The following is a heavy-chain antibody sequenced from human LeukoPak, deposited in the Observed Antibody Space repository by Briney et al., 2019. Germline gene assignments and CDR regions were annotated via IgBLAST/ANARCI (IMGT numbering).Heavy chain of an antibody. Sequence: SETLSLTCGVSGSSISSGYYWGWTRQPPGKGLEWIGSIYHGGTTYYNPSLKSRVTISVDTSKNQFSLKLSSVTAADTAVYYCARHVVGATPYYYYYMDVWGKGTTVTVSS. CDR3: ARHVVGATPYYYYYMDV. CDR1: GSSISSGYY. J-gene: IGHJ6*03. D-gene: IGHD1-26*01. V-gene: IGHV4-38-2*01. CDR2: IYHGGTT.